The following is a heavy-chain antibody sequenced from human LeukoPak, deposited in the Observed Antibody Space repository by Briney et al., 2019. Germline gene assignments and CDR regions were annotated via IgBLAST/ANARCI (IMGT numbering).Heavy chain of an antibody. D-gene: IGHD2-15*01. J-gene: IGHJ4*02. CDR3: ARVDSGHTLDY. V-gene: IGHV3-7*03. CDR2: IKQDASEK. CDR1: EFSFTHYW. Sequence: GGSLRLSCAASEFSFTHYWMTWVRQAPGKGLEWVASIKQDASEKYYVDSVKGRFTISRDNAKNSLYLQMNSLRADDTAVYYCARVDSGHTLDYWGQGTLVTVSS.